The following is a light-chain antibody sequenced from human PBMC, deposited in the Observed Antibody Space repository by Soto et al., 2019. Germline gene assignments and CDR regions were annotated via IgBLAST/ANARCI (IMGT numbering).Light chain of an antibody. Sequence: QSALTQPPSASGSPGQSVTISCTGTSSDVGGYKFVSWYQQHPGKAPKLIIYEVSQRPSGVPDRFSASKSGDTASLTVSGLRAEDEADYYCSSYATTSTVVFGGGTKLTVL. J-gene: IGLJ2*01. CDR2: EVS. CDR1: SSDVGGYKF. V-gene: IGLV2-8*01. CDR3: SSYATTSTVV.